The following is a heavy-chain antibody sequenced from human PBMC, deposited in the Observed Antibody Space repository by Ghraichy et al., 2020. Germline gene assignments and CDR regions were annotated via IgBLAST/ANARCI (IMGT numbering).Heavy chain of an antibody. D-gene: IGHD3-3*01. CDR1: GFTFSSYA. CDR2: ISGRGDST. CDR3: AKDLTMFGVEPYYFDN. V-gene: IGHV3-23*01. Sequence: GGSLRLSCAASGFTFSSYAMSWVRQAPGKGLEWVSGISGRGDSTYYADSVKGRFTISRDNSENTLYLQMNSLRAEDTAVYYCAKDLTMFGVEPYYFDNWGQGTLVTVSS. J-gene: IGHJ4*02.